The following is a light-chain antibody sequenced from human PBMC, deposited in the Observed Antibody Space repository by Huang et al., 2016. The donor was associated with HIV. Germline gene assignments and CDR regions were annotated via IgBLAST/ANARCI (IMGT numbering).Light chain of an antibody. V-gene: IGKV3-15*01. CDR2: VAS. CDR1: QSVGNN. CDR3: QQYDNWPPNT. Sequence: EIVMTQSPATLSVSPGERATLSCRASQSVGNNLAWYQQRPGQAPRLLIYVASTRATGIPARFSGSGSGTEFTLTISSLQSEDFAVYYCQQYDNWPPNTFGQGTRLDMK. J-gene: IGKJ5*01.